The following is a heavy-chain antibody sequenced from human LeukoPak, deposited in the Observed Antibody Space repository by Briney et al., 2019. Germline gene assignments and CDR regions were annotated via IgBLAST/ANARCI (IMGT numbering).Heavy chain of an antibody. CDR2: ISGSSGTI. CDR1: GFTFTNYN. CDR3: ARLYGDWFDP. V-gene: IGHV3-48*01. J-gene: IGHJ5*02. Sequence: GGSLRLSCAASGFTFTNYNMNWVRQAPGKGLEWISYISGSSGTIYYADSVRGRFTVSRDNAKDSLWLQMDSLRVEGTAVYFCARLYGDWFDPWGPGTLVTVSS. D-gene: IGHD4-17*01.